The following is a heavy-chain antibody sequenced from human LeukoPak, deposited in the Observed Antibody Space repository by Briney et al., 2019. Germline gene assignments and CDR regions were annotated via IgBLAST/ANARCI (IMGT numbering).Heavy chain of an antibody. V-gene: IGHV4-59*01. Sequence: PSETLSLTCIVSGDSISSYYWNWIRQPPGKGLEWIGYIYYNGGTKYNLSLKSRVTISLDRSKNQFSLKLSSVNAADTAVYYCALGQYSSGWYDSWGQGTPVTVSS. CDR1: GDSISSYY. J-gene: IGHJ5*01. CDR3: ALGQYSSGWYDS. CDR2: IYYNGGT. D-gene: IGHD6-19*01.